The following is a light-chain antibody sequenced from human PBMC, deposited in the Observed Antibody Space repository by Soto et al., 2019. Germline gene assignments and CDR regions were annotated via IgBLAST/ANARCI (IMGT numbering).Light chain of an antibody. CDR1: STDFVSYNR. CDR3: RLYTSETTYV. Sequence: ALTQPPSVSWSPGQSVTISCTGTSTDFVSYNRVSWYQQPPGTAPKLIIYEASNRPSGVPDRFSGSKSGNTASLTISGLQAADEADYYCRLYTSETTYVFGSGTQVPVL. J-gene: IGLJ1*01. CDR2: EAS. V-gene: IGLV2-18*01.